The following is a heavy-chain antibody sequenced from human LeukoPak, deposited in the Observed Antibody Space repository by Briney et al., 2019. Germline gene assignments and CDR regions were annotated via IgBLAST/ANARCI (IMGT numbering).Heavy chain of an antibody. CDR3: ATGYSSTWYYFDY. V-gene: IGHV4-31*03. J-gene: IGHJ4*02. CDR1: GGSISSGAYY. Sequence: SETLSLTCTVSGGSISSGAYYWSWIRQHPGKGLEWIGYIYYSGSTYYNPSLKSRVTISVDTSKNQFSLRLSSVTAADTAVYYCATGYSSTWYYFDYWGQGTLVTVSS. CDR2: IYYSGST. D-gene: IGHD6-13*01.